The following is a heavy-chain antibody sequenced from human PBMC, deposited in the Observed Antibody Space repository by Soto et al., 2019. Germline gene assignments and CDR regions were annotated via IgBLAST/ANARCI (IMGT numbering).Heavy chain of an antibody. CDR1: GYTFTSYD. J-gene: IGHJ5*02. D-gene: IGHD5-18*01. V-gene: IGHV1-8*01. CDR3: ARGGYSSGWSWFDP. CDR2: MNPNSGNT. Sequence: SVKVSCKASGYTFTSYDINWVRQATGQGLEWMGWMNPNSGNTGYAQKFQGRGTMTRNTSISTAYMELSSLRSEDTAVYYCARGGYSSGWSWFDPWGQRTLVTVSS.